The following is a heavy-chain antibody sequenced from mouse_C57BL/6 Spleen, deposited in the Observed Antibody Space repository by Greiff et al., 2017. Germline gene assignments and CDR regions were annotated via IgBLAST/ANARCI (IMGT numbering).Heavy chain of an antibody. CDR3: ARDGDYDYFDY. V-gene: IGHV3-1*01. CDR1: GYSITSGYD. Sequence: EVKLMESGPGMVKPSQSLSLTCTVTGYSITSGYDWHWIRHFPGNKLEWMGYISYSGSTNYNPSLKSRISITHDTSKNHFFLKLNSVNTEDTATYYCARDGDYDYFDYWGQGTTLTVSS. CDR2: ISYSGST. D-gene: IGHD2-4*01. J-gene: IGHJ2*01.